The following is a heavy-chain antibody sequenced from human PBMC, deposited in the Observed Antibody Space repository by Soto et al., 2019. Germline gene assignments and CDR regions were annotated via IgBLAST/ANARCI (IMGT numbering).Heavy chain of an antibody. CDR2: IFHTGST. V-gene: IGHV4-39*01. Sequence: SETLSLTCTVCGGSFSISNYYWGWIRQHRGKGLEWIGQIFHTGSTYYTPSLKSRVTISVDTSKNQFSLKLSSVTATDTAVYYCARRRIVVTTNFDSWGQGPLVT. J-gene: IGHJ4*02. CDR1: GGSFSISNYY. CDR3: ARRRIVVTTNFDS. D-gene: IGHD1-26*01.